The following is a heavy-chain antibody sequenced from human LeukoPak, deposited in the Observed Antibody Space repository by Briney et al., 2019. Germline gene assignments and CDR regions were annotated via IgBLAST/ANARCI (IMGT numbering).Heavy chain of an antibody. Sequence: SETLSLTCAVYGGSFSGYYWSWIRQPPGKGLEWIGEINHSGSTNYIPSLKSRVTISVDTSKNQFSLKLSSVTAADTAVYYCARRLWVPRMGRFDYWGQGTLVTVSS. V-gene: IGHV4-34*01. J-gene: IGHJ4*02. D-gene: IGHD2-21*01. CDR3: ARRLWVPRMGRFDY. CDR2: INHSGST. CDR1: GGSFSGYY.